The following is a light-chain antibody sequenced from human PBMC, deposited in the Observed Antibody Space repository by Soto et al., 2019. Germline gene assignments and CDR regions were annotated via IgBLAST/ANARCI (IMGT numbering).Light chain of an antibody. Sequence: QSALTQPASVSGSPGQSITISCTGTSSDVGGYHYVSWYQQHPGKAPKLMIYGVTHRPSGVSNRFSGSKSGNTASLTISGLQAEDEADYYCSSYTSSTTLSVVFGGGTKLTVL. CDR3: SSYTSSTTLSVV. V-gene: IGLV2-14*01. CDR2: GVT. J-gene: IGLJ2*01. CDR1: SSDVGGYHY.